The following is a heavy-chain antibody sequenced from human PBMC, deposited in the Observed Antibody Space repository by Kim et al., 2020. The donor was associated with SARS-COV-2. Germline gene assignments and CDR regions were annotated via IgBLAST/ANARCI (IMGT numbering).Heavy chain of an antibody. D-gene: IGHD6-19*01. CDR1: GFTFSSYE. CDR3: ASHGGIAGWLANAFDI. J-gene: IGHJ3*02. CDR2: ISSSGSTI. V-gene: IGHV3-48*03. Sequence: GGSLRLSCAASGFTFSSYEMNWVRQAPGKGLEWVSYISSSGSTIYYADSVKGRFTISRDNAKNSLYLQMNSLRAEDTAVYYCASHGGIAGWLANAFDIWGQGTMVTVSS.